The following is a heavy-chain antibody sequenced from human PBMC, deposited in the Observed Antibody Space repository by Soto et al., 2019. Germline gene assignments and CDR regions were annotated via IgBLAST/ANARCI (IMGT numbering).Heavy chain of an antibody. Sequence: QVQLQESGPGLVKPSETLSLTCTVSGDSISSYYWSWIRQPAGKGLEWIGRIYTSGSTNYNPSLKSRVTMSVDTFKNQFSLRLSSVTAADTAVYYCAGEDYGGNSWGFDIWGQGTMVTISS. D-gene: IGHD2-21*02. V-gene: IGHV4-4*07. CDR1: GDSISSYY. CDR3: AGEDYGGNSWGFDI. J-gene: IGHJ3*02. CDR2: IYTSGST.